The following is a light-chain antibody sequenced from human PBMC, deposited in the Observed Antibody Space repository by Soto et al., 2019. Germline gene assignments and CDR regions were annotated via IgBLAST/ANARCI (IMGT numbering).Light chain of an antibody. J-gene: IGLJ1*01. V-gene: IGLV2-8*01. CDR1: SSDVGGYNY. Sequence: QSALTQPPSASGSPGQSVTISCTGTSSDVGGYNYVSWYQQHPGKAPRILVYEVSRRPSGVPDRFSGYKSGNTASLTVSGLQAEDEADYYCNSYTGSNNFPYVFGTGTKVTVL. CDR3: NSYTGSNNFPYV. CDR2: EVS.